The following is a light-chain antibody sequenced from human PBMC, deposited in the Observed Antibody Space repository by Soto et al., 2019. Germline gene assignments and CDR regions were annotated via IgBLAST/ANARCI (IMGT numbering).Light chain of an antibody. Sequence: QSALTQPPSASGSPGQSVTISCTGTNTDIGGHKYVSWYQHHPGKAPKLLIYEGSERPSGVPDRFSGSKSGNAASLTVSGLQADDEAMYYCSSYTGTNNFVIFGGGTKLTVL. CDR3: SSYTGTNNFVI. CDR1: NTDIGGHKY. J-gene: IGLJ2*01. CDR2: EGS. V-gene: IGLV2-8*01.